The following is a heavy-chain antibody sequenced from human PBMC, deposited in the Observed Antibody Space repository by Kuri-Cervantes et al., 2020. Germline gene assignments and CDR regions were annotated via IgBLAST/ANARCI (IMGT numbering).Heavy chain of an antibody. V-gene: IGHV1-46*01. CDR1: GYTFTSYC. J-gene: IGHJ3*01. D-gene: IGHD1-20*01. CDR2: INPSGGST. CDR3: AKSITQKTVPDYDAFDF. Sequence: ASVKVSCKASGYTFTSYCMHWVRQAPGQGLEWMGIINPSGGSTSYAQKFQGRVTMTRDTSTSTVYMELSSLRSEDTAVYYCAKSITQKTVPDYDAFDFWGQGTLVTVSS.